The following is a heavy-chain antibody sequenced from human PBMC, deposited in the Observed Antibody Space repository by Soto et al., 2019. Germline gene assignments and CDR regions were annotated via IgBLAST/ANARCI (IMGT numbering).Heavy chain of an antibody. CDR3: AASGSNGQFDG. J-gene: IGHJ4*02. Sequence: PSETLSLTCTVSGGSISNYFWHWIRQPPGKGLEWIGYIYYSGSTNYNPSLKSRVTISVDTSKNQFSLKLSSVTAADTAVYYCAASGSNGQFDGWAQGTLVTVSS. D-gene: IGHD3-10*01. CDR2: IYYSGST. V-gene: IGHV4-59*01. CDR1: GGSISNYF.